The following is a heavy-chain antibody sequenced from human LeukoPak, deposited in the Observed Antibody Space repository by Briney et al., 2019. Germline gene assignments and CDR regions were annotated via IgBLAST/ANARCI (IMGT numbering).Heavy chain of an antibody. D-gene: IGHD1-1*01. V-gene: IGHV3-23*01. J-gene: IGHJ6*02. CDR3: AKDQRQGTTSLRTYYYYGMDV. CDR2: ISGSGGST. Sequence: GGSLRLSCAASGFTFSSYAVSWVRQAPGKGLEWVSAISGSGGSTYYADSVKGRFTISRDNSKNTLYLQMNSLRAEDTAVYYCAKDQRQGTTSLRTYYYYGMDVWGQGTTVTVSS. CDR1: GFTFSSYA.